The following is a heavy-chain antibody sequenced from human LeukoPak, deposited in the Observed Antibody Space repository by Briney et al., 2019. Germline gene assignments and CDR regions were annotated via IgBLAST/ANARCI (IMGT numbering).Heavy chain of an antibody. J-gene: IGHJ6*02. Sequence: GGSLRLSCAASGFTFSSYAVSWVRQAPGKGLEWVSFISGSGDSTHYADSAKGRFTISRDNSKNTLYLQMNSLRAEDTAVYYCAKDVDCSGGYCSYYNSGVDVWGQGTTVTVSS. CDR1: GFTFSSYA. D-gene: IGHD2-15*01. CDR2: ISGSGDST. CDR3: AKDVDCSGGYCSYYNSGVDV. V-gene: IGHV3-23*01.